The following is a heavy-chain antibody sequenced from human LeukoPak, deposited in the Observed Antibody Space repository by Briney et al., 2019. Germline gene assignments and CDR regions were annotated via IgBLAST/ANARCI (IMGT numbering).Heavy chain of an antibody. CDR3: ARSCSSTSCHSRY. CDR2: ISAYNGNT. J-gene: IGHJ4*02. CDR1: GYTFTSYG. Sequence: GASVKVSCKASGYTFTSYGISWVRQAPGQGLEWMGWISAYNGNTNYAQKLQGRVTMTTDTSTSTAYVELRSLRSDDTAVYYCARSCSSTSCHSRYWGQGTLVTVSS. D-gene: IGHD2-2*01. V-gene: IGHV1-18*01.